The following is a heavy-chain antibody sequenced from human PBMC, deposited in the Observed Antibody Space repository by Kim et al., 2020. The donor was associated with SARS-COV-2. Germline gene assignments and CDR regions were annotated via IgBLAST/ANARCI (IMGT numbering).Heavy chain of an antibody. Sequence: SQTLSLTCAISGDSVSSNSAAWSWFRQSPSSGLEWLGRTYYRSKWYNDYATFVRSRITITSDTSKNQFSLQLSSVTPEDTAVYYCAREATGGLDYFDYWGQGTLGTVSS. J-gene: IGHJ4*02. V-gene: IGHV6-1*01. CDR3: AREATGGLDYFDY. CDR1: GDSVSSNSAA. D-gene: IGHD1-26*01. CDR2: TYYRSKWYN.